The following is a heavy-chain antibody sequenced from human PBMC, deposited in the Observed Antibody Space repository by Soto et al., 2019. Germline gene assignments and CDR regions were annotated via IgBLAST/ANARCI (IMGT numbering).Heavy chain of an antibody. CDR2: IILPFGTA. D-gene: IGHD6-13*01. Sequence: SVKVSCKASGGTFSNYAISWVRQAPGQGLEWMGGIILPFGTANYAQKFQGRVTITADESTSTAYMELSSLRSEDTAVYYCAVLSGSSWDDWGKGTLVTVAS. CDR3: AVLSGSSWDD. J-gene: IGHJ4*02. CDR1: GGTFSNYA. V-gene: IGHV1-69*13.